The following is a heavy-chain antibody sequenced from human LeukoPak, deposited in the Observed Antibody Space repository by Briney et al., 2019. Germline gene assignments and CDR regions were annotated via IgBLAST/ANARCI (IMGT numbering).Heavy chain of an antibody. V-gene: IGHV3-23*01. CDR2: ISGSGGST. CDR3: AKGRPIAKRTTIFGVAPYYFDY. D-gene: IGHD3-3*01. Sequence: PGGSLRLSCAASGFTFSSYAMSWVRQAPGKGLEWVSAISGSGGSTYYADSMKGRFTISRDNSKNTLYLQMNSLRAEDTAVYYCAKGRPIAKRTTIFGVAPYYFDYWGQGTLVTVSS. J-gene: IGHJ4*02. CDR1: GFTFSSYA.